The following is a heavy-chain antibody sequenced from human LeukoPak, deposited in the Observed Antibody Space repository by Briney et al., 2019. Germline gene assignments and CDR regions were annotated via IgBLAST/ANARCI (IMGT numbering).Heavy chain of an antibody. CDR1: GFTFSGSA. V-gene: IGHV3-73*01. D-gene: IGHD5-18*01. CDR2: IRSKANSYAT. CDR3: TRHLGYLEYDH. J-gene: IGHJ4*02. Sequence: GRSLRLSCAASGFTFSGSAMHWVRQASGKGLEWVGRIRSKANSYATEYAASVKGRSTISRDDSKNTAYLQMNSLKTEDTAVYYCTRHLGYLEYDHWGQGTLVTVSS.